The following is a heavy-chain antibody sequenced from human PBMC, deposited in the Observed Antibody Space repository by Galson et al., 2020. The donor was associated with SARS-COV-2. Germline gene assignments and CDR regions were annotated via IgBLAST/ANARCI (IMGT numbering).Heavy chain of an antibody. CDR3: ARSSFFYGDSGAFDY. V-gene: IGHV1-2*02. CDR1: GYTFTGYY. CDR2: INPNSGGT. Sequence: ASVKVSCKASGYTFTGYYMHWVRQAPGQGLEWMGWINPNSGGTNYAQKFQGRVTMTRDTSISTAYMELSRLRSDDTAVYYCARSSFFYGDSGAFDYWGQGTLVTVSS. D-gene: IGHD4-17*01. J-gene: IGHJ4*02.